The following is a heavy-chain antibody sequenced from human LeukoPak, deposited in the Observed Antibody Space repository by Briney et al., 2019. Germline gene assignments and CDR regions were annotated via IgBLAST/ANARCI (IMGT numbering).Heavy chain of an antibody. D-gene: IGHD4-17*01. CDR2: IDTGSSI. V-gene: IGHV3-48*02. J-gene: IGHJ3*01. Sequence: GGSLRLSCAASGFSFSSYSMNWVRQAPGKGLEWVSYIDTGSSIYYADSVKGRFTVSRDNAKNSLYLQMNSLRDEDTAVYYCARDHFGYGDYVTAYDVWGQGTMVTVSS. CDR1: GFSFSSYS. CDR3: ARDHFGYGDYVTAYDV.